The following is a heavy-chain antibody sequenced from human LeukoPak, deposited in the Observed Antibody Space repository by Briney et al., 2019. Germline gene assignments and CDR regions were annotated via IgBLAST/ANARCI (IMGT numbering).Heavy chain of an antibody. CDR1: GFTFSSYG. CDR2: TWYDGSNK. D-gene: IGHD3-10*01. CDR3: ARVHWGNYYLNAFDI. Sequence: GGSLRLSCAASGFTFSSYGMHWVRQAPGKGLEWVAVTWYDGSNKYYADSVKGRFTISRDNPKDTLYLQMNSLRVEDTAVYYCARVHWGNYYLNAFDIWGQGTMVTVSS. V-gene: IGHV3-33*01. J-gene: IGHJ3*02.